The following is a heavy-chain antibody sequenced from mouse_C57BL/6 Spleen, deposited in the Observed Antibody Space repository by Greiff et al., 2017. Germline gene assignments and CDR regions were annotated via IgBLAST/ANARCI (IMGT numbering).Heavy chain of an antibody. CDR2: ISSGGSYT. Sequence: EVQVVESGGDLVKPGGSLKLSCAASGFTFSSYGMSWVRQTPDKRLEWVATISSGGSYTYYPDSVKGRFTISRDNAKNTLYLQMSSLKSEDTAMYYCARQVSTMVTTDYAMDYWGQGTSVTVSS. CDR1: GFTFSSYG. J-gene: IGHJ4*01. V-gene: IGHV5-6*01. D-gene: IGHD2-2*01. CDR3: ARQVSTMVTTDYAMDY.